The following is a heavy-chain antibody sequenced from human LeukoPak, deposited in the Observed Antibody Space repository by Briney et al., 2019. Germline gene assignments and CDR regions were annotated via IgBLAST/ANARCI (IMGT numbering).Heavy chain of an antibody. Sequence: ASVKVSCKASRYSFTTYAINWVRQAPGQGLEWMGWINTDTGIPTYAQGFTGRFVFSLDTSVSTAYLQISSLKPEDTALYYCARGPYCTVGRCYCDYWGQGTLVTVSS. CDR3: ARGPYCTVGRCYCDY. V-gene: IGHV7-4-1*02. CDR2: INTDTGIP. D-gene: IGHD2-8*02. CDR1: RYSFTTYA. J-gene: IGHJ4*02.